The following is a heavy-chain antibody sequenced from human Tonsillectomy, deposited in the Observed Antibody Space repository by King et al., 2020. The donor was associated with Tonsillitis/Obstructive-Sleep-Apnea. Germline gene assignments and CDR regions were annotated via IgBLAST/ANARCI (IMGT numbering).Heavy chain of an antibody. CDR2: IKQDGSEK. Sequence: VQLVESGGGLVQRGGSLRLSCAASGFTFSNYWMSWVRQAPGKGLEWLANIKQDGSEKYFVDSVKGRFTISRDNAKNSRYLQMNSLRAEDTAVYYCARSRLAVTHTGVSFRYWGQGTLVTVSS. D-gene: IGHD6-19*01. J-gene: IGHJ4*02. V-gene: IGHV3-7*04. CDR3: ARSRLAVTHTGVSFRY. CDR1: GFTFSNYW.